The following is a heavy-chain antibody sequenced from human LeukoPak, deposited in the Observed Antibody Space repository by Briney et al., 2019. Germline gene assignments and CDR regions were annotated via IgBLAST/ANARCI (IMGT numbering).Heavy chain of an antibody. V-gene: IGHV1-2*02. D-gene: IGHD1-20*01. CDR2: INPNSGGT. J-gene: IGHJ4*02. Sequence: ASVKVPCKASGYTFTGYYMHWVRQAPGQGLEWMGWINPNSGGTNYAQKFQGRVTMTRDTSISTAYMELSRLRSDDTAVYYCAREGYNWNDRGDHYFDYGRQGTLVTVSS. CDR3: AREGYNWNDRGDHYFDY. CDR1: GYTFTGYY.